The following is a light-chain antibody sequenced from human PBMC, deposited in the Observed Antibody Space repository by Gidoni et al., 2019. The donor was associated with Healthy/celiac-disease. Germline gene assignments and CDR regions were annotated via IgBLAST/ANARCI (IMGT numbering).Light chain of an antibody. CDR3: CSYAGSSTWV. Sequence: QSALTQPASVSVSPGQSLTISCTGNSSDVGSDNLVYWYQQHPGKAPKRMIYEVSKRASGFSNRFSGSKSGNTASLTISGLQAEDEADYYCCSYAGSSTWVFGGGTKLTVL. CDR2: EVS. CDR1: SSDVGSDNL. J-gene: IGLJ3*02. V-gene: IGLV2-23*02.